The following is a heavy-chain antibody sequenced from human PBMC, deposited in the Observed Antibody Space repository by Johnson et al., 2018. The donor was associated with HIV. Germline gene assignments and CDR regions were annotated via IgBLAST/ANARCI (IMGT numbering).Heavy chain of an antibody. J-gene: IGHJ3*02. V-gene: IGHV3-7*05. CDR1: GFTFSVYW. CDR2: IKQDGSEK. D-gene: IGHD6-6*01. CDR3: AKVHSSSSLNGAFDI. Sequence: MQLVESGGGLVQPGGSLRLSCAASGFTFSVYWMSWVRQAPGKGLEWVANIKQDGSEKYYADSVKGRFTISRDNAKNSLYLQMNSLRAEDTALYYCAKVHSSSSLNGAFDIWGQGTMVTVSS.